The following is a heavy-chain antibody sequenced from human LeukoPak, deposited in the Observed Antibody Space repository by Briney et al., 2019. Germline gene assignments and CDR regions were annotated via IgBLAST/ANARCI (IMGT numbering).Heavy chain of an antibody. V-gene: IGHV1-69*04. CDR3: ASSDVLLWFGEPNYYGMDV. CDR1: GGTFSSYA. D-gene: IGHD3-10*01. J-gene: IGHJ6*02. CDR2: IIPIHGIA. Sequence: SVKVSCKASGGTFSSYAISWVRQAPGQGLEWMGRIIPIHGIANYAQKFQGRVTITADKSTSTAYMELSSLRSEDTAVYYCASSDVLLWFGEPNYYGMDVWGQGTTVTVSS.